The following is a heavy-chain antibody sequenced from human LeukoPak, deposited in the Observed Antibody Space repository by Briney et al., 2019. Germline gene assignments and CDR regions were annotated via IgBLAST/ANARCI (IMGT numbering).Heavy chain of an antibody. CDR2: LSGSGDTT. J-gene: IGHJ4*02. CDR1: GFTFSTYS. CDR3: AKSPTQYSSSFDS. D-gene: IGHD6-6*01. Sequence: PGGSLRLSCAASGFTFSTYSMTWIRQAPGKGLEWASVLSGSGDTTFYADSVKGRFTISRDNSKNTLYLQMNSLRSEDTAIYYCAKSPTQYSSSFDSWGQGTLVTVSS. V-gene: IGHV3-23*01.